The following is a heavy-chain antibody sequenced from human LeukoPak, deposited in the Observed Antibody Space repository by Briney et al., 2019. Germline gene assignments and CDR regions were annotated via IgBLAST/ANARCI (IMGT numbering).Heavy chain of an antibody. D-gene: IGHD2-15*01. CDR2: IYHSGST. CDR1: GGSISSGGYS. V-gene: IGHV4-30-2*01. Sequence: NPSETLSLTCAVSGGSISSGGYSWSWIRQPPGKGLEWIGYIYHSGSTYYNPSLKSRVTISVDRSKNQFSLKLSSVTAADTAVYYCARVLGYCSGGSCYSYWFDPWGQGTLVTVSS. J-gene: IGHJ5*02. CDR3: ARVLGYCSGGSCYSYWFDP.